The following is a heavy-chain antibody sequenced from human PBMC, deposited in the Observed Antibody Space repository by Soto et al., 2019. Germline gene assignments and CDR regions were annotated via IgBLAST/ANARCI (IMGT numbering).Heavy chain of an antibody. CDR3: VRNGYYSLDV. V-gene: IGHV4-4*02. D-gene: IGHD3-22*01. J-gene: IGHJ6*02. CDR2: VYHSGAT. CDR1: GDSIIGTGW. Sequence: QVQLQESGPGLVRPSRTLSLTCAVSGDSIIGTGWWSWVRQSPGKGLDWIGEVYHSGATNYNPSLKSRVTISVDTSRNQFSLNLGSVTAADTAVYYCVRNGYYSLDVWGQGTTVTVSS.